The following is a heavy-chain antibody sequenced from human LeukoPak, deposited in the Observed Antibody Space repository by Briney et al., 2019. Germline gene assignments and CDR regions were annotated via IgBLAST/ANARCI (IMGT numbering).Heavy chain of an antibody. CDR1: GYSFIGYY. D-gene: IGHD3-9*01. J-gene: IGHJ2*01. CDR2: INPNSGGT. Sequence: ASMKVSCKTSGYSFIGYYIHWVRQAPGQGFESMGRINPNSGGTNYAQKFQGRVTMTRDTSISTAYMELSRLRSDDTAVYYCATTILSEAETILWGRGTLVTVSS. V-gene: IGHV1-2*06. CDR3: ATTILSEAETIL.